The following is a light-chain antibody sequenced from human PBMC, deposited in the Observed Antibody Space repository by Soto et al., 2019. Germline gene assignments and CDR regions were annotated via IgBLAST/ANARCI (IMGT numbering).Light chain of an antibody. V-gene: IGKV3-11*01. J-gene: IGKJ4*01. CDR3: SQASHRLT. Sequence: EIVLTQSPATLSLSPGERATLSCRASQSVSSYLAWYQQKPGQAPRLLIYDASSRATGIPARFSGSGSGTEFAFYNSELGPGGFAVFYWSQASHRLTFGGGTKVEIK. CDR2: DAS. CDR1: QSVSSY.